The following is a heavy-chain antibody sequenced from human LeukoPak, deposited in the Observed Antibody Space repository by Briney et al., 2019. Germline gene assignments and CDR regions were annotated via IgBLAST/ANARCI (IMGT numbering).Heavy chain of an antibody. Sequence: PGGSLRLSCAASGFTFSSYSMNWVRQAPGKGLEWVSYISSTSSTIYYADSVKGRFTISRDNAKNSLYLQMNSLRAEDTAVYYCAKGTHSSSWHWFDSWGQGTLVTVSS. V-gene: IGHV3-48*01. CDR1: GFTFSSYS. CDR3: AKGTHSSSWHWFDS. J-gene: IGHJ5*01. CDR2: ISSTSSTI. D-gene: IGHD6-13*01.